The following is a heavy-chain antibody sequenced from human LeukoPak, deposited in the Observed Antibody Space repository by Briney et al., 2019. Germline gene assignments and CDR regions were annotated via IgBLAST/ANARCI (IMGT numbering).Heavy chain of an antibody. Sequence: ASVKVSCKASGYTFTGYYMHWVRQAPGQGLEWMGWINPNSGGTNYAQKFQGRVTMTRDTSISTAYMELSRLRSDDTAVYYCARSRDYYDSSGYLYWGQGTLVTVSS. CDR3: ARSRDYYDSSGYLY. CDR2: INPNSGGT. CDR1: GYTFTGYY. V-gene: IGHV1-2*02. J-gene: IGHJ4*02. D-gene: IGHD3-22*01.